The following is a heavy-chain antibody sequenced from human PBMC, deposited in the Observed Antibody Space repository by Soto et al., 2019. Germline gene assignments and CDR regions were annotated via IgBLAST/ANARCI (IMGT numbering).Heavy chain of an antibody. Sequence: GGPVKVSCKASGYTFTSYGISWVRQAPGQGLEWMGWISAYNGNTNYAQKLQGRVTMTTDTSTSTAYMELRSLRSDDTAVYYCATVYCSSTSCYGDYYYYGMDVWGQGTTVTVSS. CDR3: ATVYCSSTSCYGDYYYYGMDV. CDR2: ISAYNGNT. V-gene: IGHV1-18*04. D-gene: IGHD2-2*01. CDR1: GYTFTSYG. J-gene: IGHJ6*02.